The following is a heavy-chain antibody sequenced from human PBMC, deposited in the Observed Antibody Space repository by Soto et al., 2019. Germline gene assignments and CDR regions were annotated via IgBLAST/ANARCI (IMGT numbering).Heavy chain of an antibody. Sequence: PSETLSLTCTVSGASINPYYRSWIRQPPGKGLEWIGYIYYSGSSNYNPALRSRVTISLDTSKNQFSLKLSSVTAADTAVYYCARNVDTARAYYFDYWGQGILVTVSS. V-gene: IGHV4-59*01. D-gene: IGHD5-18*01. J-gene: IGHJ4*02. CDR3: ARNVDTARAYYFDY. CDR2: IYYSGSS. CDR1: GASINPYY.